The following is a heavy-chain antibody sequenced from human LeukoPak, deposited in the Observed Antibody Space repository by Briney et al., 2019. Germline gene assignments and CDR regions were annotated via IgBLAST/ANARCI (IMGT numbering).Heavy chain of an antibody. CDR3: AHKCVGACSAAFDY. J-gene: IGHJ4*02. D-gene: IGHD2-21*02. CDR1: GFSLSIPDVG. Sequence: SGPTLVKPTQTLTLTCTFSGFSLSIPDVGVGWIRQPPGKALEWLALIYWDDDKRYSPSLKNRLTITKDTSINQVVLTMTNLGPVDTGTYYCAHKCVGACSAAFDYWGQGTPVTVSS. V-gene: IGHV2-5*02. CDR2: IYWDDDK.